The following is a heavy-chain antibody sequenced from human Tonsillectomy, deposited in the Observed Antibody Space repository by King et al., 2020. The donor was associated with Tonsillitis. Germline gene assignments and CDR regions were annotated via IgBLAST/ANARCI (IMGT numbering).Heavy chain of an antibody. D-gene: IGHD3-3*01. V-gene: IGHV4-34*01. Sequence: VQLPQWGASLLKPSETLSLTCAVYGGSFSGYSWTWIRQPPGKGLEWIGEINHSGSTNYNPSLKSRVTISVDTSKNQFSLTLGSVTAADTAVYYCARGGGTIFGVIVSDSYYYYMDVWGKGTTVTVSS. CDR1: GGSFSGYS. CDR2: INHSGST. J-gene: IGHJ6*03. CDR3: ARGGGTIFGVIVSDSYYYYMDV.